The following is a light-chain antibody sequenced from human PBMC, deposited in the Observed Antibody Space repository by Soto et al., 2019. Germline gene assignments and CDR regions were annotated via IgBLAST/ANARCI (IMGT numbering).Light chain of an antibody. Sequence: EVVLTQSPATLSLSPGDRATLSFSASQSVNNFLAWYQQKPGQTPRLLIYDASKRATGIPGRFSGSGSGTDFTLTISSLEPEDFAVYYCQQRSNWPPALSFGGGTKVDIK. CDR2: DAS. CDR3: QQRSNWPPALS. CDR1: QSVNNF. V-gene: IGKV3-11*01. J-gene: IGKJ4*01.